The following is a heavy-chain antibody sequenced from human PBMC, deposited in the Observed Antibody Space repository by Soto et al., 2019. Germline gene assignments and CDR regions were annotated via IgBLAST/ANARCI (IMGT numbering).Heavy chain of an antibody. V-gene: IGHV1-69*12. D-gene: IGHD2-8*01. CDR2: IIPVFGTT. CDR3: ARDRGDCSNGVSYYYYYGMDV. J-gene: IGHJ6*02. CDR1: GGSFSSST. Sequence: QVQLLQSGPEVKKPGSSVKVSCKASGGSFSSSTINWVRQAPGQGLEWMGGIIPVFGTTNYAQKFQGTVTITADESTSTAYMELSSLRADETAVYYCARDRGDCSNGVSYYYYYGMDVWGQGTTVTVSS.